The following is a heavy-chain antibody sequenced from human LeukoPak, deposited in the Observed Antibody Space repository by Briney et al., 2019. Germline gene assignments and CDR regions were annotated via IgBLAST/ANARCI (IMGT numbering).Heavy chain of an antibody. CDR3: ARVFGADYYCYMDV. Sequence: SETLSLTCTVSGGSISSYYWSWIRQPPGKGLEWIGYIYYSGSTNYNPSLKSRVTISVDTSKNQFSLKLSSVTAADTAVYYCARVFGADYYCYMDVWGKGTTVTVSS. J-gene: IGHJ6*03. CDR2: IYYSGST. V-gene: IGHV4-59*01. D-gene: IGHD3-3*01. CDR1: GGSISSYY.